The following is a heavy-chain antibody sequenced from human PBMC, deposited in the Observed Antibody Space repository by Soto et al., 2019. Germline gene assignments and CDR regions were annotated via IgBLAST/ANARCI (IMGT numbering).Heavy chain of an antibody. J-gene: IGHJ4*02. V-gene: IGHV2-5*02. CDR3: AHHPSSGLGSYSFDY. Sequence: QITLKESGPTLVRPTQTLTLTCTFSGFSLTTSGVGVGWIRQPPGKALEWLAVIYWDDDKRYSSSLKSRLTIXXDXSXXQVVLTMTTMDPVDTATYYCAHHPSSGLGSYSFDYWGQGTLVTVSS. CDR2: IYWDDDK. D-gene: IGHD3-10*01. CDR1: GFSLTTSGVG.